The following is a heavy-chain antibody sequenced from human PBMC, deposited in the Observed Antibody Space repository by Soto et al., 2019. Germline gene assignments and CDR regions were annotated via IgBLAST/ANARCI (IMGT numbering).Heavy chain of an antibody. CDR1: GYAFNAFY. CDR3: ARLGELTVPDF. V-gene: IGHV1-2*02. J-gene: IGHJ4*02. CDR2: INPKTGGT. Sequence: ASVKVSCKASGYAFNAFYLHWVRQAPGQGLEWMGWINPKTGGTDYGQKFQGRVTLTSDTSISTAYMELDSLTSDDTALYYCARLGELTVPDFWGQGTQVTVSS. D-gene: IGHD4-17*01.